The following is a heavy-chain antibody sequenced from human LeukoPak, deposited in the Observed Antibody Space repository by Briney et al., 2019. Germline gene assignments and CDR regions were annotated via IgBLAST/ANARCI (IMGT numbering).Heavy chain of an antibody. CDR2: ISWHSGTI. J-gene: IGHJ2*01. CDR1: GLTFSDYS. Sequence: GGSLRLSCAASGLTFSDYSMHWVRQTPGKGLEWVSGISWHSGTIVYADSVQGRFTISRDNAKNSLYLQMNSLRPEDTALYYCARRVRSSYWYYDLWGRGTLVTVSS. CDR3: ARRVRSSYWYYDL. D-gene: IGHD3-3*01. V-gene: IGHV3-9*01.